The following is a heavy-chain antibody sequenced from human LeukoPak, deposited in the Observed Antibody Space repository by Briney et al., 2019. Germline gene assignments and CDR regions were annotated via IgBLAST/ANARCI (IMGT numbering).Heavy chain of an antibody. CDR2: IAYDGSRA. V-gene: IGHV3-33*01. Sequence: GGSLRLSCAGSGFTFGGYGMHWFRQTPGKGLEWVAVIAYDGSRAFYADSVKGRFTISRDNSKNTMSVQMDDLRAEDTAVYYCTRYSSDHFDYWGQGTLVTVSS. CDR3: TRYSSDHFDY. J-gene: IGHJ4*02. CDR1: GFTFGGYG. D-gene: IGHD6-19*01.